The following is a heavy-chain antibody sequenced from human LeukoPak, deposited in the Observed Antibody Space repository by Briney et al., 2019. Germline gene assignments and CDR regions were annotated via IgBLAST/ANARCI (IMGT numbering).Heavy chain of an antibody. Sequence: GGSLSLSCAASGFTFSDYYMSWIRPAPGKGLEWVSYISSSSSFTNYADSVKGRFTISRDNAKNSLYLQMNSLRAEDTAVYYCARDGTGSPADNWFDPWGQGTLVTVSS. D-gene: IGHD3-10*01. J-gene: IGHJ5*02. CDR2: ISSSSSFT. V-gene: IGHV3-11*06. CDR3: ARDGTGSPADNWFDP. CDR1: GFTFSDYY.